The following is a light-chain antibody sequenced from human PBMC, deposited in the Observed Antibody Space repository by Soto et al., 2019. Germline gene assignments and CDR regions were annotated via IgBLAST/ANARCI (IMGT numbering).Light chain of an antibody. CDR2: DAS. Sequence: PSTLSASVGDRVTITCRATQSIRSWLAWYQHKPGKAPKLLINDASNLESGVPSRFSGSGSGTEFTLTISSLQPDDSATYYCQQYNSWWTFGQGTKVDIK. CDR3: QQYNSWWT. V-gene: IGKV1-5*01. J-gene: IGKJ1*01. CDR1: QSIRSW.